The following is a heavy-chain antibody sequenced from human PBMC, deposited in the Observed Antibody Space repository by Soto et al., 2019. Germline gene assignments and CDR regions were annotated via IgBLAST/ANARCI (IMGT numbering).Heavy chain of an antibody. D-gene: IGHD1-7*01. Sequence: QVQLVESGGGVVQPGRSLRLSCEASGFAFRSYAVHWVRQAPGKGLDWVALISYDGSNVYYADSVKGRFTISRDNSKNTLYLQMNSLRAEDTAVYYCASRRGFGTYYFAYWCQGTLVTVSS. CDR3: ASRRGFGTYYFAY. CDR2: ISYDGSNV. J-gene: IGHJ4*02. V-gene: IGHV3-30*14. CDR1: GFAFRSYA.